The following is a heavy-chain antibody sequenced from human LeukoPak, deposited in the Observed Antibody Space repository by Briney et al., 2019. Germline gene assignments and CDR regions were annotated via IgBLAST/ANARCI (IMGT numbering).Heavy chain of an antibody. Sequence: GGSLRLSCAAAGFTVSSNYMTWVRQAPGKGLEWVSVIYSGGSTYYADSVKGRFTISRDNSKNTLYLQMNSLRAEDTAVYYCGRGYYLRYFDLWGRGTLVTVSS. J-gene: IGHJ2*01. CDR2: IYSGGST. V-gene: IGHV3-53*01. CDR1: GFTVSSNY. CDR3: GRGYYLRYFDL. D-gene: IGHD3-22*01.